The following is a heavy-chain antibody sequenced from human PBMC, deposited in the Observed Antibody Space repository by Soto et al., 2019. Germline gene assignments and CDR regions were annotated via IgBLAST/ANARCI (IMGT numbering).Heavy chain of an antibody. Sequence: ASVKVSCKASGYTFTGYPIHWMRQAPGQGLEWMGWINAGNGNTKYSQKFQGRVTITRDTSASTAYMELSSLTSEDTAVYYCARDWARAEDVWGQGTTVTVSS. J-gene: IGHJ6*02. V-gene: IGHV1-3*01. D-gene: IGHD7-27*01. CDR2: INAGNGNT. CDR1: GYTFTGYP. CDR3: ARDWARAEDV.